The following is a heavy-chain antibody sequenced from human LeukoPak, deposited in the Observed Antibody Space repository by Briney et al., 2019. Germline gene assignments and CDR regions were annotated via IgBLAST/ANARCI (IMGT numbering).Heavy chain of an antibody. CDR1: GFTVSSNY. D-gene: IGHD5-18*01. V-gene: IGHV3-66*01. Sequence: GGSLRVSCAASGFTVSSNYMCWVRQAPGKGLEWVSLIYSGGRIFYADSVKGRFIISTDNSKNTLYLQMNSLRAEDTAVYYCASGFSYGKVDYWGQGSLVTVSS. CDR3: ASGFSYGKVDY. J-gene: IGHJ4*02. CDR2: IYSGGRI.